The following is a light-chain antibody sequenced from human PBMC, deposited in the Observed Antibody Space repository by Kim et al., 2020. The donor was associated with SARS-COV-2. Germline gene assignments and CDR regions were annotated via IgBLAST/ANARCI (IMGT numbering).Light chain of an antibody. Sequence: DIVLTQSPGTLSLSPGERATLSCRASERVSNNYLVWFQQKPGQAARLLISRASTRANGIPDRFSGSGSGTDFTLTITRLEPEDFAVYYCLQYASSPRTFGGGTKVDIK. CDR1: ERVSNNY. V-gene: IGKV3-20*01. CDR2: RAS. CDR3: LQYASSPRT. J-gene: IGKJ4*01.